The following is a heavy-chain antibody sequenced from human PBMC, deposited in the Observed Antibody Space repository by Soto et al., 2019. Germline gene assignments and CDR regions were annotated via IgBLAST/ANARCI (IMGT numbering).Heavy chain of an antibody. Sequence: QVQLVESGGGVVQPGRSPRLSCAASGFTFSSYGMHWVRQAPGKGLEWVAVISYDGSNKYYADSVKGRFTISRDNSKNTLYLQMNSLRAEDTAVYYCAKDGGWGCSGGSCYPYYFDYWGQGTLVTVSS. CDR3: AKDGGWGCSGGSCYPYYFDY. CDR1: GFTFSSYG. CDR2: ISYDGSNK. D-gene: IGHD2-15*01. J-gene: IGHJ4*02. V-gene: IGHV3-30*18.